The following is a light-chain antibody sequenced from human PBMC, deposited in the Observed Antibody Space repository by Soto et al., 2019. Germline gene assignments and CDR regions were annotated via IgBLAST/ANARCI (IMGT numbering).Light chain of an antibody. CDR2: DAS. Sequence: EIVLTQSPATLSLSPGERATLSCRASQSVSSYLAWYQQKPGQAPRLLIYDASNRSTGIPARFRGSGSGTDFTLTISSLEPEDFAVYYCQQRSNWPPTFCQGTKVEIK. CDR3: QQRSNWPPT. J-gene: IGKJ1*01. CDR1: QSVSSY. V-gene: IGKV3-11*01.